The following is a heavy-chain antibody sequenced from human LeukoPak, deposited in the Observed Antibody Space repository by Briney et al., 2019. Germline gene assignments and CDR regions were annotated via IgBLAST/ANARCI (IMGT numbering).Heavy chain of an antibody. J-gene: IGHJ5*02. D-gene: IGHD3-3*01. CDR1: GGSISSYY. V-gene: IGHV4-59*01. CDR3: ARGSTIFGVGIAPSFDP. Sequence: SETLSLTCTVSGGSISSYYWSWIRQPPGKGLEWIGYIYYSGSTNYNPSLKSRVTTSVDTSKNQFSLKLSSVTAADTAVYYCARGSTIFGVGIAPSFDPWGQGTLVTVSS. CDR2: IYYSGST.